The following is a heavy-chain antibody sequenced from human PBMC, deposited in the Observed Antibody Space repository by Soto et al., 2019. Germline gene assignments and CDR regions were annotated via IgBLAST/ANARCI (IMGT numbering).Heavy chain of an antibody. CDR2: IWYDGSNK. V-gene: IGHV3-33*01. CDR3: ARAGSRWLQLRPNDY. J-gene: IGHJ4*02. D-gene: IGHD5-12*01. Sequence: GGSLRLSCAASGFTFSSYGMHWVRQAPGKGLEWVAVIWYDGSNKYYADSVKGRFTISRGNSKNTLYLQMNSLRAEDTAVYYCARAGSRWLQLRPNDYWGQGTLVTVSS. CDR1: GFTFSSYG.